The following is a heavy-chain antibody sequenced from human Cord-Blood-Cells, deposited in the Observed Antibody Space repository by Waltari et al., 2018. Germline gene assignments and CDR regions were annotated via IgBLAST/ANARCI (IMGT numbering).Heavy chain of an antibody. Sequence: QVQLQASGPGLVTPSETLSLTCTGSGVSISSYYCSWIRRPPGKGLEWIGYIYYSGSTNYNPSLKSRVTISVDTSKNQFSLKLSSVTAADTAVYYCARLAAGYSGYDFDYWGQGTLVTVSS. D-gene: IGHD5-12*01. V-gene: IGHV4-59*01. CDR2: IYYSGST. J-gene: IGHJ4*02. CDR1: GVSISSYY. CDR3: ARLAAGYSGYDFDY.